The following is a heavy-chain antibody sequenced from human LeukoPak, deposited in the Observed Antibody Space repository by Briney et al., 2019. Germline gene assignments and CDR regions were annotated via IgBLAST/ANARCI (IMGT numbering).Heavy chain of an antibody. V-gene: IGHV3-74*01. CDR3: ATGHSYGYDY. J-gene: IGHJ4*02. Sequence: GGSLRLSCAASGLTFSDFWMHWVRQPPGKELVWVALVKGDGRTTIYADSVKGRFTISRDNAKNKLYLQMNSLRADDSGVYYCATGHSYGYDYWGQGVLVTVSS. CDR1: GLTFSDFW. CDR2: VKGDGRTT. D-gene: IGHD5-18*01.